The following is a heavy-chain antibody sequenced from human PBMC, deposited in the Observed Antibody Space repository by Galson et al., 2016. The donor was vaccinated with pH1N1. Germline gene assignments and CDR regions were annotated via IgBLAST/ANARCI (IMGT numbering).Heavy chain of an antibody. D-gene: IGHD4-17*01. CDR1: GGSISSSSYY. Sequence: SKTLSLTCTVSGGSISSSSYYWGWIRQPPGKGLEWIGSIYYSGSTYYNPSLKSRVTISVDTSKNQFSLKLSSVTAADTAVYYCARANYGDYVGWFDPWGQGTLVTVSS. CDR3: ARANYGDYVGWFDP. V-gene: IGHV4-39*01. J-gene: IGHJ5*02. CDR2: IYYSGST.